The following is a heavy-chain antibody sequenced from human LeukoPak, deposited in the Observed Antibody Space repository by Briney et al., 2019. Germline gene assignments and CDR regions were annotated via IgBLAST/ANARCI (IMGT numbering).Heavy chain of an antibody. Sequence: ASVKVSCKVSGYTLTELSMHWVRQAPGKGLEWMGGLDPEDGETIYAQKFQGRVTMTEDTSTDTAYMELSSLRSEDTAVYYCATGRIYYDSSGYYQLDYWGQGTLVTVSS. CDR2: LDPEDGET. D-gene: IGHD3-22*01. CDR3: ATGRIYYDSSGYYQLDY. J-gene: IGHJ4*02. V-gene: IGHV1-24*01. CDR1: GYTLTELS.